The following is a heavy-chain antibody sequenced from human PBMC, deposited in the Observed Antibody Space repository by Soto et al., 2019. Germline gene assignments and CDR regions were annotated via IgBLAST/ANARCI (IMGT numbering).Heavy chain of an antibody. CDR3: AHRLIAAAGGGPTTPSFDI. Sequence: QITLKESGPTLVKPTQTLTLTCTFSGFSLSTSGVGVGWIRQPPGKALEWLALIYWDDDKRYSPSLKSRLTITKDTSKTQVVLTMTNMDPVDTATYYCAHRLIAAAGGGPTTPSFDIWGQGTMVTVSS. CDR2: IYWDDDK. V-gene: IGHV2-5*02. J-gene: IGHJ3*02. D-gene: IGHD6-13*01. CDR1: GFSLSTSGVG.